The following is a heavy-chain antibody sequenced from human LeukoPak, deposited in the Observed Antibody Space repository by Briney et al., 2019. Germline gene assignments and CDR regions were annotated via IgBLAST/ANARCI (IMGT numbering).Heavy chain of an antibody. CDR2: IKQDGSEK. CDR1: GFTFSSYW. V-gene: IGHV3-7*03. J-gene: IGHJ4*02. CDR3: ARDVGDAEPDWFDY. Sequence: PGGSLRLSCAASGFTFSSYWMSWVRQAPGKGLEWVANIKQDGSEKYYVDSVKGRFTISRDNAKNSLYLQMNSLRAEDTAVYYCARDVGDAEPDWFDYWGQGTLVTVSS. D-gene: IGHD3-16*01.